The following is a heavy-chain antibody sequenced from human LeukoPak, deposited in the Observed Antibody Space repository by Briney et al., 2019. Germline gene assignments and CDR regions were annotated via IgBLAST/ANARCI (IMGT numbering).Heavy chain of an antibody. Sequence: ASVKVSCKVSGYTLTELSMHWVRQAPGKGLEWMGGFDPEDGEAIYAQKFQGRVTMTEDTSTDTAYMELSSLRSEDTAVYYCATMKRAYNWNHLVKGTEGYNWFDPWGQGTLVTVSS. J-gene: IGHJ5*02. CDR1: GYTLTELS. CDR2: FDPEDGEA. D-gene: IGHD1-20*01. CDR3: ATMKRAYNWNHLVKGTEGYNWFDP. V-gene: IGHV1-24*01.